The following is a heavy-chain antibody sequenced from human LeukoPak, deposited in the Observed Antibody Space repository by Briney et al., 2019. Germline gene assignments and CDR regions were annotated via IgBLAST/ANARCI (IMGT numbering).Heavy chain of an antibody. CDR3: AKEEGGSYPEYYFDY. D-gene: IGHD1-26*01. V-gene: IGHV3-53*01. J-gene: IGHJ4*02. Sequence: GGSLRLSCAASGFTVSSNYMSWVGQAPGKGLEWVSVIYSGGSTYYADSVKGRFTISRDNSKNTLYLQMNSLRAEDTAVYYCAKEEGGSYPEYYFDYWGQGTLVTVSS. CDR1: GFTVSSNY. CDR2: IYSGGST.